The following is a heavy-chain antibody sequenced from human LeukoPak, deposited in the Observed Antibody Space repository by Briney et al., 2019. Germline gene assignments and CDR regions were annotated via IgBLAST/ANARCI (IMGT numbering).Heavy chain of an antibody. D-gene: IGHD3-16*01. CDR3: ARDLYVYMDV. CDR2: IYTGGST. CDR1: GGSISSGSYY. Sequence: SETLSLTCTVSGGSISSGSYYWSWIRQPAGKGLEWIGRIYTGGSTNYNPSLKSRVTISVDTSKDQFSLKLSSVTAADTAVYYCARDLYVYMDVWGKGTTVTVSS. V-gene: IGHV4-61*02. J-gene: IGHJ6*03.